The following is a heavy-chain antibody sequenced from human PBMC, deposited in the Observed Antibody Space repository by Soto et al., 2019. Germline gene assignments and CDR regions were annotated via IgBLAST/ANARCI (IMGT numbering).Heavy chain of an antibody. CDR1: GGSIDSSTYY. V-gene: IGHV4-39*01. CDR2: IFYNGNT. Sequence: QLQLQESGPGLVKPSETLSLTCTVSGGSIDSSTYYWGWIRQPPGKGLEWIGSIFYNGNTFYNPSLTTRLTISGDTSKNQSSLKLSSVTAADTAVYYCASHSTGDYYSWFDPWGQGPLVTVSS. J-gene: IGHJ5*02. D-gene: IGHD3-22*01. CDR3: ASHSTGDYYSWFDP.